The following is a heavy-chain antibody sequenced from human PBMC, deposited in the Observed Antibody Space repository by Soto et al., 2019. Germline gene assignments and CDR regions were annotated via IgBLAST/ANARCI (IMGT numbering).Heavy chain of an antibody. D-gene: IGHD2-21*01. CDR2: IYYTGTT. Sequence: PSETLSLTCNVSGSPISSYYWSWFRQPPGQGLEWVGYIYYTGTTTYNPSLRSRVAISVDASKSQFSLDLRSVTAADTAVYYCARIGDYSQAFVYWALGALVTAPQ. CDR1: GSPISSYY. V-gene: IGHV4-59*08. J-gene: IGHJ4*03. CDR3: ARIGDYSQAFVY.